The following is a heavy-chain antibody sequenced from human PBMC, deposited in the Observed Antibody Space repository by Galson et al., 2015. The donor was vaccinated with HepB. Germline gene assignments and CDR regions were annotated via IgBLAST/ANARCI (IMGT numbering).Heavy chain of an antibody. CDR3: ARGXAGYDSSGYFDF. Sequence: SVKVSXXXSGFTXXXYDXXXXRQATGQGLXXMGWMSPKSGNTGYAQEFKGRVTMTWDTSITTAYMELSXLRSEDXAVYYCARGXAGYDSSGYFDFLGQGT. CDR1: GFTXXXYD. V-gene: IGHV1-8*01. CDR2: MSPKSGNT. D-gene: IGHD3-22*01. J-gene: IGHJ4*02.